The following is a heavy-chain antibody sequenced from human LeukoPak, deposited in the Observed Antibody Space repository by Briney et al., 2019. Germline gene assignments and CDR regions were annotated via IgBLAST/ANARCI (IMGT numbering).Heavy chain of an antibody. J-gene: IGHJ4*02. CDR3: ARSGVWFSTND. D-gene: IGHD2-21*01. V-gene: IGHV1-46*02. CDR1: GYTVNNYY. CDR2: INPSISSR. Sequence: ASVKVSCKASGYTVNNYYMHWVRQAPGQGLEWMGMINPSISSRTYGQKFQGRVTVTSDTSTSTVYIEVSSLRSEDTAIYYCARSGVWFSTNDWGQGTLVTVSS.